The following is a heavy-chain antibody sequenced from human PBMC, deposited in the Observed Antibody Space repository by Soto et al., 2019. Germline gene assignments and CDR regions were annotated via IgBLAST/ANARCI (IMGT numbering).Heavy chain of an antibody. CDR1: GASVSGDNW. CDR2: IYHSETT. Sequence: QMRLQESGPGLVKPSGTLSLACAVSGASVSGDNWWCWVRQPPGKGLEWIEEIYHSETTNYNPSLKSLATISVDKSKNQCSLTLTAVTAADTAVYYCAKNGWYSTDIWGQGTKVTVSS. V-gene: IGHV4-4*02. J-gene: IGHJ3*02. D-gene: IGHD6-19*01. CDR3: AKNGWYSTDI.